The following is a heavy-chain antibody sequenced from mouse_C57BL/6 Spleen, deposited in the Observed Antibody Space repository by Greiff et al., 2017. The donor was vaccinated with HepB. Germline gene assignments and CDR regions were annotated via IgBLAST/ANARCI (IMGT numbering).Heavy chain of an antibody. J-gene: IGHJ4*01. CDR2: SRNKANDYTT. Sequence: EVQVVESGGGLVQSGRSLRLSCATSGFTFSDFYMEWVRQAPGKGLEWIAASRNKANDYTTEYSASVKGRFIVSRDTSQSILYLQMNALRAEDTAIYYCARDRYYEGDYYAMDYWGQGTSVTVSS. CDR1: GFTFSDFY. D-gene: IGHD2-4*01. CDR3: ARDRYYEGDYYAMDY. V-gene: IGHV7-1*01.